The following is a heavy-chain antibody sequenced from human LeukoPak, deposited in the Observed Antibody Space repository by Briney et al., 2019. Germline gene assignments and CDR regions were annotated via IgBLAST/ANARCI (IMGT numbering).Heavy chain of an antibody. CDR3: ARAPGYSSGYFDY. CDR1: GFTFSSYS. J-gene: IGHJ4*02. CDR2: ISSSSSYI. V-gene: IGHV3-21*01. Sequence: GGSLRLSCAASGFTFSSYSVNWVRQAPGKGLEWVSSISSSSSYIYYADSVKGRFTISRDNAKNSLYLQMNSLRAEDTAVYYCARAPGYSSGYFDYWGQGTLVTVSS. D-gene: IGHD6-19*01.